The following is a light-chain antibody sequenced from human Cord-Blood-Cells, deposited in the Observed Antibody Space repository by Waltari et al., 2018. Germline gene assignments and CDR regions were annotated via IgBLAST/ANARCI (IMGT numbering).Light chain of an antibody. Sequence: DIQMTQSPSTLSASVGDRVTTTCRASQSISSWLAWYQQKPGKAPKLLIYKASSLESGVPSRFSGSGSGTEFTLTISSLQPDDFATYYCQQYNSILGTFGQGTKVEIK. CDR1: QSISSW. CDR3: QQYNSILGT. V-gene: IGKV1-5*03. CDR2: KAS. J-gene: IGKJ1*01.